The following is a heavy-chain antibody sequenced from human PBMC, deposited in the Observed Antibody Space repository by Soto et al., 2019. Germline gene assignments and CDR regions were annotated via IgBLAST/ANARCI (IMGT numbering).Heavy chain of an antibody. CDR2: MNPNSGNT. D-gene: IGHD3-16*01. J-gene: IGHJ6*03. V-gene: IGHV1-8*01. CDR1: GYTFTSYD. CDR3: ARGPADNSVYYDYIWGSLAPRYYYMDV. Sequence: QVQLVQSGAEVKKPGASVKVSCKASGYTFTSYDINWVRQATGQGLEWMGWMNPNSGNTGYAQKFQGRVTMTRNTSISTAYMELSSLRSEDTAVYYCARGPADNSVYYDYIWGSLAPRYYYMDVWGKGTTVTVSS.